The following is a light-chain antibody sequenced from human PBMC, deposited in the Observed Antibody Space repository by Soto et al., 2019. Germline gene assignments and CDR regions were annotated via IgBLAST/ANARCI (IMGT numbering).Light chain of an antibody. V-gene: IGKV3-20*01. CDR1: QSVSSSY. CDR2: GAS. J-gene: IGKJ5*01. Sequence: EIVLTQSPGALSLSPGERATLSCRASQSVSSSYLAWYQQKSGQAPRLRIYGASSRATGIPDRFSGSGSGTDFTLTISRLEPEDFAVYYCQQYGSSPRTFGQGTRLEIK. CDR3: QQYGSSPRT.